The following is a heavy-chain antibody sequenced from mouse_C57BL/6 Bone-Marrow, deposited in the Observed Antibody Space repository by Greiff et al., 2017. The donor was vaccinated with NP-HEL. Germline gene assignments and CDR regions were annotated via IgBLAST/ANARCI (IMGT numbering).Heavy chain of an antibody. Sequence: DVKLVESGGDLVKPGGSLKLSCAASGFTFSSYGMSWVRQTPDKRLEWVATISSGGSYTYYPDSVKGRFTISRDNAKNTLYLQMSSLKSEDTAMYYCARRGYDYDGGWYFDYWGQGTTLTVSS. J-gene: IGHJ2*01. V-gene: IGHV5-6*02. CDR2: ISSGGSYT. D-gene: IGHD2-4*01. CDR3: ARRGYDYDGGWYFDY. CDR1: GFTFSSYG.